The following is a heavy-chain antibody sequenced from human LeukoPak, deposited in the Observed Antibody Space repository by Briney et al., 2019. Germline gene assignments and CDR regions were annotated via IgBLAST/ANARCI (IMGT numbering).Heavy chain of an antibody. CDR2: ISSSSSTI. CDR3: AREEVAAAVPFDY. D-gene: IGHD6-13*01. J-gene: IGHJ4*02. CDR1: GFTFSSYS. Sequence: GGSLRLSCAASGFTFSSYSMNWVRQAPGKGLEWVSYISSSSSTIYYADSVKGRFTISRDNAKSSLYLQMNSLRAEDTAVYYCAREEVAAAVPFDYWGQGTLVTVSS. V-gene: IGHV3-48*01.